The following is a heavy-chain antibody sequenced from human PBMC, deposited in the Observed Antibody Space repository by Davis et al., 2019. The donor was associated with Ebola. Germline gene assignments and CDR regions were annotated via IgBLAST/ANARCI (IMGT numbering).Heavy chain of an antibody. CDR1: GFTFSDYY. CDR3: AKDGRGAVAGDMFYYYYGMDV. J-gene: IGHJ6*04. Sequence: PGGSLRLSCAASGFTFSDYYMSWIRQAPGKGLEWVSYISSSGSTIYYADSVKGRFTISRDNAKNSLYLQMNSLRAEDTAVYYCAKDGRGAVAGDMFYYYYGMDVWGKGTTVTVSS. CDR2: ISSSGSTI. D-gene: IGHD6-19*01. V-gene: IGHV3-11*01.